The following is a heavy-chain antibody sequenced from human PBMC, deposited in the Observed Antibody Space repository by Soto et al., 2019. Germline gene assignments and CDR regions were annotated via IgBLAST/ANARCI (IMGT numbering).Heavy chain of an antibody. D-gene: IGHD6-6*01. CDR1: GFTFSHYW. CDR2: IKEDGSVK. CDR3: ARIGYSSSSFDY. J-gene: IGHJ4*02. V-gene: IGHV3-7*05. Sequence: PGGSLRLSCAASGFTFSHYWMSWVCQAPGKGLEWVANIKEDGSVKYYVDSLKGRFAISRDNARNSVYLQMTNVRVEDTAVYYCARIGYSSSSFDYWGQGILVTVSS.